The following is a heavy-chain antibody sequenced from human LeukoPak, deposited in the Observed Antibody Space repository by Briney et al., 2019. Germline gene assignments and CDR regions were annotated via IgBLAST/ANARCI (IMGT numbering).Heavy chain of an antibody. CDR2: INPSGGST. D-gene: IGHD2-8*01. J-gene: IGHJ4*02. Sequence: ASVKVSCKASGYTFTGYYMHWVRQAPGQGLEWMGIINPSGGSTSYAQKFQGRVTMTRDTSTSTVYMELSSLRSEDTAVYYCARDQRYCTNGVCYKAFDYWGQGTLVTVSS. CDR1: GYTFTGYY. CDR3: ARDQRYCTNGVCYKAFDY. V-gene: IGHV1-46*01.